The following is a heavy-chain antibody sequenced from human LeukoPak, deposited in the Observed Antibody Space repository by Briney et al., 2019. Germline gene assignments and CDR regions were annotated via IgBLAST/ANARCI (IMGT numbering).Heavy chain of an antibody. Sequence: GGSLRLSCAASGFTFSNAWMSWVRQAPGKGLEWVGRIKRKTDGGTTDYAAPVKGRFTISRDDSKTSLYLRMNSLRPDDTAVYYCARAALGAVAGYFDYWGQGTLVTVSS. CDR2: IKRKTDGGTT. D-gene: IGHD6-19*01. J-gene: IGHJ4*02. CDR3: ARAALGAVAGYFDY. CDR1: GFTFSNAW. V-gene: IGHV3-15*01.